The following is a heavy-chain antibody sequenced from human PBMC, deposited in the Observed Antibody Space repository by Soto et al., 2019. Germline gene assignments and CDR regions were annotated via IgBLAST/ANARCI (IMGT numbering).Heavy chain of an antibody. CDR2: LSDSGGSI. CDR3: AKVSSAWYAGFVDL. J-gene: IGHJ5*02. D-gene: IGHD2-8*01. Sequence: PGGSLRLSCTASGFTFNRRAMTWVRQAPGKGLEWVSGLSDSGGSIYYADSVKGRFTISRDNSMNTLYLQMNTLRAEDTAVYYCAKVSSAWYAGFVDLWGQGTLVTVSS. CDR1: GFTFNRRA. V-gene: IGHV3-23*01.